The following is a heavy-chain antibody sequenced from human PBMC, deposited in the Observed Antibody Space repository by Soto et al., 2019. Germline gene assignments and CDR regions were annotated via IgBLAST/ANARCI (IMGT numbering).Heavy chain of an antibody. Sequence: ASVKVSCKASGYTFTGYYMHWVRQAPGQGLEWMGWINPNSGGTNYAQKFQGWVTMTRDTSISTAYMELSRLRSDDTAVYYCARAGGYYYGSGSYEHYYYYMDVWGKGTTVTVSS. V-gene: IGHV1-2*04. CDR3: ARAGGYYYGSGSYEHYYYYMDV. CDR1: GYTFTGYY. J-gene: IGHJ6*03. D-gene: IGHD3-10*01. CDR2: INPNSGGT.